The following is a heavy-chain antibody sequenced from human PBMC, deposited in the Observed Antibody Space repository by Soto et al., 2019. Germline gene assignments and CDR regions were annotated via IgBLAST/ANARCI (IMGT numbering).Heavy chain of an antibody. J-gene: IGHJ6*03. CDR3: ARDGSTSPMFYYYYYYMDV. D-gene: IGHD2-2*01. V-gene: IGHV3-64*01. Sequence: SLRLSCAASGFTFSSYAMHWVRQAPGKGLEYVSAISSNGGSTYYANSVKGRFTISRDNSKNTLYLQMGSLRAEDMAVYYCARDGSTSPMFYYYYYYMDVWGKGTTVTVSS. CDR2: ISSNGGST. CDR1: GFTFSSYA.